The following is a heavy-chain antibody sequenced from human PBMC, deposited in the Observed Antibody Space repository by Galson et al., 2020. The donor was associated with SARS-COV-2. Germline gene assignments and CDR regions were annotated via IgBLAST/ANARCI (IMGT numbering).Heavy chain of an antibody. D-gene: IGHD3-3*01. Sequence: GGSLRLSCAASGFIFSTHWMHWVRQAPGKGLEWVARIDSEGTGVAYADSVRGRFTISRDNAKNTLYLQMNSLRAEDTAFYYCAAQNYEFVVAYDGIPRYFYYALDIWGQGTTVTVSS. CDR2: IDSEGTGV. V-gene: IGHV3-74*01. CDR1: GFIFSTHW. J-gene: IGHJ6*02. CDR3: AAQNYEFVVAYDGIPRYFYYALDI.